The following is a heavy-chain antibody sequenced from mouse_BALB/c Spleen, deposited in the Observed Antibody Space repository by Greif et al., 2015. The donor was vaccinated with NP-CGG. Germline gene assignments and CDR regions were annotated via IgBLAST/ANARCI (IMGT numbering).Heavy chain of an antibody. CDR3: ARSTTVVAYYAMDY. CDR1: GYTFTNYW. D-gene: IGHD1-1*01. Sequence: VKLMESGAELVRPGTSVKISCKASGYTFTNYWLGWVKQRPGHGLEWIGDIYPGGGYTNYNEKFKGKATLTADTSSSADYMQHCSLTSEDSEVYFCARSTTVVAYYAMDYGGQGTSVTVSS. J-gene: IGHJ4*01. V-gene: IGHV1-63*02. CDR2: IYPGGGYT.